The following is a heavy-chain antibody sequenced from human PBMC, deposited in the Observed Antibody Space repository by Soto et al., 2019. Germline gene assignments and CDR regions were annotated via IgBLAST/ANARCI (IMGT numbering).Heavy chain of an antibody. CDR3: AGERTMYYYDSSGPALDI. CDR2: ISYDGSSK. V-gene: IGHV3-30-3*01. Sequence: QVQLVESGGGVVQPGRSLRLSCAASAFTFSSYAMHWVRQAPGKGLEWVAVISYDGSSKNHADSVKGRFTISRDNSKNTVYLQMNSARAEDKPVYYGAGERTMYYYDSSGPALDIWGQGTMVTVSS. CDR1: AFTFSSYA. D-gene: IGHD3-22*01. J-gene: IGHJ3*02.